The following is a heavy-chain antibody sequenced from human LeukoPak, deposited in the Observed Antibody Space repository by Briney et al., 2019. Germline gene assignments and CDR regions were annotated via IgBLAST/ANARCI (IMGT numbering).Heavy chain of an antibody. D-gene: IGHD3-22*01. CDR3: ARVPHYYDSSGYYYPYFDY. CDR2: IYYSGST. Sequence: SQTLSLTCAVSGGSISRGDYYWSWIRQPPGKGLEWVGYIYYSGSTYDNPSLKSRVTISVDTSKNQFSLKLSSVTAADTAVYYCARVPHYYDSSGYYYPYFDYWGQGTLVTVSS. CDR1: GGSISRGDYY. J-gene: IGHJ4*02. V-gene: IGHV4-30-4*08.